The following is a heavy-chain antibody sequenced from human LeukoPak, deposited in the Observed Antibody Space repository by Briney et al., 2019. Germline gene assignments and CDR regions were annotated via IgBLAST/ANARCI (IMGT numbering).Heavy chain of an antibody. V-gene: IGHV5-10-1*01. J-gene: IGHJ4*02. CDR3: ARKTLVGATWNS. Sequence: GESLRISCKGFGYSFTSYWITWVRQMPGKGLEWRGRIDPTDSYTNYSPSFQGHVTISVDKSISTAYLQWSSLKASDTAMYYCARKTLVGATWNSWGRGTLVTVSS. D-gene: IGHD1-26*01. CDR2: IDPTDSYT. CDR1: GYSFTSYW.